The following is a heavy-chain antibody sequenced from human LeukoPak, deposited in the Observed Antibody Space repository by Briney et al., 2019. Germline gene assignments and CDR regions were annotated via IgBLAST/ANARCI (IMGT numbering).Heavy chain of an antibody. CDR2: IYHSGST. CDR1: GGSISSGDYY. V-gene: IGHV4-39*07. Sequence: PSETLSLTCTVSGGSISSGDYYRSWIRQPPGKGLEWIGEIYHSGSTNYNPSLKSRVTISVDKSKNQFSLKLSSVTAADTAVYYCARGGQYSSSWRHFDYWGQGTLVTVSS. J-gene: IGHJ4*02. CDR3: ARGGQYSSSWRHFDY. D-gene: IGHD6-13*01.